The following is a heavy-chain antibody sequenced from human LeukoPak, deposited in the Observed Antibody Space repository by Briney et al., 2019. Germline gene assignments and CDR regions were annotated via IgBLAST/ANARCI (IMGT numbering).Heavy chain of an antibody. CDR1: VYTFTNYY. CDR2: IYPNTGGT. V-gene: IGHV1-2*02. J-gene: IGHJ4*02. Sequence: GASVKVSCKPSVYTFTNYYLHWVRQAPGQGLEWMGWIYPNTGGTKSTQKFQGRVSMTRDTSINTAYMEMNNLTSGDTAVYYCAREPGTATGYWGQGTLVTVSS. D-gene: IGHD1-1*01. CDR3: AREPGTATGY.